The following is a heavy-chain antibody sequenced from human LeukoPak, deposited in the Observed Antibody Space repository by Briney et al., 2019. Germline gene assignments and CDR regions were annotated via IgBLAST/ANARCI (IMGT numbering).Heavy chain of an antibody. CDR3: ARAPAYCSGGSCYSFYFDY. CDR2: INPSGGST. V-gene: IGHV1-46*01. Sequence: GASVKVSCKASGYTFTSYYMHWVRQAPGQGLEWMGIINPSGGSTSYAQKFQGRVTMTRDTSTSTVYMELSSLRSVDTAVYYCARAPAYCSGGSCYSFYFDYWGQGTLVTVSS. D-gene: IGHD2-15*01. J-gene: IGHJ4*02. CDR1: GYTFTSYY.